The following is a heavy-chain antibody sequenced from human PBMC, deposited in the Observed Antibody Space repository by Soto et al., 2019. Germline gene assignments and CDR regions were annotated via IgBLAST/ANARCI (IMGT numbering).Heavy chain of an antibody. CDR2: IYCNTDK. V-gene: IGHV2-5*01. CDR3: AHGVADCSSTGCYHSCSWPHFDD. J-gene: IGHJ4*02. Sequence: QITLNESGPTLVKPTQTLTLTCTFSGFSLITSGVGVGWIRQPPGKALEWLALIYCNTDKRYSPSLKSRLTITQGTSKNQVVLTMTSRDPVDTATYYCAHGVADCSSTGCYHSCSWPHFDDWGQGTLVTVSS. CDR1: GFSLITSGVG. D-gene: IGHD2-2*01.